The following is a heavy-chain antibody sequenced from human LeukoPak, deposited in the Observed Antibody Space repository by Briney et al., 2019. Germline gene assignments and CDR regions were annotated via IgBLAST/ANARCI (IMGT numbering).Heavy chain of an antibody. J-gene: IGHJ4*02. CDR2: ISSGGNTI. D-gene: IGHD5-18*01. V-gene: IGHV3-48*03. CDR3: AREGTAMVSFDY. Sequence: GGSLRLSCAASGFTFSSYEINWVRQAPGKGLEWASYISSGGNTIYYADSVKGRFTISRDNAKNSLYLQMNSLRAEDTAVYYCAREGTAMVSFDYWGQGTLVTVSS. CDR1: GFTFSSYE.